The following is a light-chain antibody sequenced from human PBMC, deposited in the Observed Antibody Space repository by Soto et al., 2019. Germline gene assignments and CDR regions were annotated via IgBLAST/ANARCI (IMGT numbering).Light chain of an antibody. CDR2: GAS. CDR1: QSVSSSF. V-gene: IGKV3-20*01. Sequence: EFVLTQSPGTLSLSPGERATLSCRASQSVSSSFLAWYQQKPGQAPRLLIYGASSRATGIPDRFSGSGSGTDFTLTISRLEPEDFAVYYCRQYGSSAWTFGQGTKVEIK. CDR3: RQYGSSAWT. J-gene: IGKJ1*01.